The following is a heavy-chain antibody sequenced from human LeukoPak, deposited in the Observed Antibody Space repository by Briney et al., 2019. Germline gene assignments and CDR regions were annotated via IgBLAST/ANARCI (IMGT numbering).Heavy chain of an antibody. CDR2: IKSKSDGGTT. J-gene: IGHJ4*02. CDR1: GLTFTDAW. Sequence: GGSLRLSCAASGLTFTDAWMNWVRQAPGKGLEWVGRIKSKSDGGTTDYAAPVKGRFTISRDDSKNTVYLQMNSLKTEDTAEYYCTTAPHRIDYWGQGTLVTVSS. CDR3: TTAPHRIDY. V-gene: IGHV3-15*01.